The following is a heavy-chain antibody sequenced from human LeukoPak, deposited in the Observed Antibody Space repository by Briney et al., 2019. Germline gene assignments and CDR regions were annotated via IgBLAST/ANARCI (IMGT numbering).Heavy chain of an antibody. J-gene: IGHJ4*02. V-gene: IGHV3-73*01. D-gene: IGHD6-6*01. CDR1: GFTFSGSA. CDR3: TYTYSSTSHDY. Sequence: GGSLKLSCAASGFTFSGSAMHWVRQASGKGLEWVGRIISRAHSYATAYAASVKGRFTISRDDSKNTAYLQMNSLKTEDTAVYYCTYTYSSTSHDYWGQGTLVTVSS. CDR2: IISRAHSYAT.